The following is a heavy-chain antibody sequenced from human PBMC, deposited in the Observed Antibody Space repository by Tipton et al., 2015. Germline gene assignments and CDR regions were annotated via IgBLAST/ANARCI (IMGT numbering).Heavy chain of an antibody. CDR2: IIPVFGRP. Sequence: QLVQSGAEVKKPGSSVNVSCKASGGTFSSYAINWLRQVPGQGLEWMGGIIPVFGRPNYAQKFQGRVTITADESTTTAYMELRDLRSEDTGVYFCASVGDATSPGYFDYWGQGTLVAVS. J-gene: IGHJ4*02. CDR3: ASVGDATSPGYFDY. V-gene: IGHV1-69*01. D-gene: IGHD1-26*01. CDR1: GGTFSSYA.